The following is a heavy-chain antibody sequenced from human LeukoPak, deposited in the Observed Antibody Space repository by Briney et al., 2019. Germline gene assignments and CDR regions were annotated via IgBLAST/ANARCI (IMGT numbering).Heavy chain of an antibody. CDR2: ISGSDGST. Sequence: GGSLRLSCAASGFTFSSYAMSWVRQAPGKGLEWVSAISGSDGSTYYADSVKGRFTISRDNSKNTLYLQMNSLSAEDTAVYYCCIVVVTAIDDAFDIWGRGTMVTVSS. V-gene: IGHV3-23*01. D-gene: IGHD2-21*02. CDR1: GFTFSSYA. CDR3: CIVVVTAIDDAFDI. J-gene: IGHJ3*02.